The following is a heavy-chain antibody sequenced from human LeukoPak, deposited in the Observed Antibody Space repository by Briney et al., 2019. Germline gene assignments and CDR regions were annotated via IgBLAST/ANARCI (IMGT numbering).Heavy chain of an antibody. V-gene: IGHV4-4*07. CDR1: GGSISSYY. CDR3: ARDLRNTISDAFDI. D-gene: IGHD5-24*01. CDR2: IYTSGST. J-gene: IGHJ3*02. Sequence: PSETLSLTCTVSGGSISSYYWSWIRQPAGKGLEWIGCIYTSGSTNYNPSLKSRVTISVDKSKNQFSLKLSSVTAADTAVYYCARDLRNTISDAFDIWGQGTMVTVSS.